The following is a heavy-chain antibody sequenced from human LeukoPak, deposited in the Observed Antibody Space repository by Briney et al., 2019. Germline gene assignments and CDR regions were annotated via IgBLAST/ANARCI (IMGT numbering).Heavy chain of an antibody. V-gene: IGHV4-34*01. Sequence: SETLSLTCAVYGGSFSGYYWSWIRQPPGKGLEWIGEINHSGSTNYNPSLKSRVTISVDTSKNQFSLKLSSVTAADTAVYYCARHVSHCSSTSCYGSPYYYYMDVWGKGTTVTISS. CDR1: GGSFSGYY. J-gene: IGHJ6*03. CDR3: ARHVSHCSSTSCYGSPYYYYMDV. CDR2: INHSGST. D-gene: IGHD2-2*01.